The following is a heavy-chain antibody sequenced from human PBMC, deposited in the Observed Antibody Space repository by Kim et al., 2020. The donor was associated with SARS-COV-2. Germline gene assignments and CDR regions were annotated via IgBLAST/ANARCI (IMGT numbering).Heavy chain of an antibody. CDR2: VNSDGTSI. CDR1: GFTFSSRW. V-gene: IGHV3-74*01. D-gene: IGHD3-16*01. J-gene: IGHJ2*01. CDR3: ARGLFNYYDWNFDL. Sequence: GGSLRLSCEASGFTFSSRWMHWVRQVPGKGLVWVARVNSDGTSISYVGSVRGRFTISRDNYKNMVYLEMNSLRAEDTAVYYCARGLFNYYDWNFDLWGRGTLVTVSS.